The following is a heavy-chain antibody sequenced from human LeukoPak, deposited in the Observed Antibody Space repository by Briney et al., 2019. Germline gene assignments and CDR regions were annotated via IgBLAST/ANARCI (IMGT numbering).Heavy chain of an antibody. CDR3: ARVVVGTTGTPYYFDY. J-gene: IGHJ4*02. CDR1: GGTFSSYA. Sequence: SVKVSCKASGGTFSSYAISWVRQAPGQGLEWMGGIIPIFGTANYAQKFQGRVTITADESTSTAYMELSSLRSEDTAVYYCARVVVGTTGTPYYFDYWGQGTLVTVSS. CDR2: IIPIFGTA. D-gene: IGHD1-1*01. V-gene: IGHV1-69*13.